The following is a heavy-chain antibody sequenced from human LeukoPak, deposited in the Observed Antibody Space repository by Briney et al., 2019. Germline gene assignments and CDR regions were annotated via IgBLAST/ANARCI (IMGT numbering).Heavy chain of an antibody. CDR1: GDSVSSNSAA. Sequence: SQTLSLTCAISGDSVSSNSAAWNWIRQSPSRGLEWLGRTYYRSKWYNDYAVSVKSRITINPDTSKNQFSLQLNSVTAADTAVYYCARDHCSGGSCYPGWFDPWGQGTLVTVSS. D-gene: IGHD2-15*01. J-gene: IGHJ5*02. CDR3: ARDHCSGGSCYPGWFDP. CDR2: TYYRSKWYN. V-gene: IGHV6-1*01.